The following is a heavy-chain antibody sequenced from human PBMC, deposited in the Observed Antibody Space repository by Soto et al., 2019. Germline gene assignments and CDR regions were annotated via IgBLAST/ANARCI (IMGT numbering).Heavy chain of an antibody. Sequence: ASVNVSCKASGYSFTGYYLHWVRQAPGDGLEWMGWINPNRGETSYAQKFPGRVAITRNMSTSTVYLELSSLKSDDTAVFYGARDAHFWGQGSLVTVSA. V-gene: IGHV1-2*02. D-gene: IGHD3-3*02. CDR2: INPNRGET. J-gene: IGHJ4*02. CDR3: ARDAHF. CDR1: GYSFTGYY.